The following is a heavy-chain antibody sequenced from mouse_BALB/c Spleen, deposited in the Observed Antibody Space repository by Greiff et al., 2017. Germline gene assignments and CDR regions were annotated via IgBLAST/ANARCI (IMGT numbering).Heavy chain of an antibody. CDR3: TRAQRGVRRAMDY. Sequence: EVQLVESGGGLVKPGGSLTLSCAASGFTFSSYTMSWVRQTPEKRLEWVATISSGGSYTYYPDSVTGRFTISSDKAKNTRYLLMSSLKSEDTAMYDCTRAQRGVRRAMDYWGQGTSVTVSS. J-gene: IGHJ4*01. CDR2: ISSGGSYT. D-gene: IGHD2-14*01. V-gene: IGHV5-6-4*01. CDR1: GFTFSSYT.